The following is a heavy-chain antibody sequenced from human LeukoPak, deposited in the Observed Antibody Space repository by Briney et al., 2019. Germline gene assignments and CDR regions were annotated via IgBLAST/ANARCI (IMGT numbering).Heavy chain of an antibody. CDR2: IYYSGGT. Sequence: SETLSLTCTVSGGSISSYYWSWIRQPPGKGLEWIGYIYYSGGTNYNPSLKSRVTISVDTSKTQFSLKLSSVTAADPAVYYCARSRGLYNWFDPWGQGTLVTVSS. J-gene: IGHJ5*02. D-gene: IGHD4/OR15-4a*01. V-gene: IGHV4-59*01. CDR3: ARSRGLYNWFDP. CDR1: GGSISSYY.